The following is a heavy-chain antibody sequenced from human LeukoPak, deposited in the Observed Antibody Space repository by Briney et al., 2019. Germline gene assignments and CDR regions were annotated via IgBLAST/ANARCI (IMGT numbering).Heavy chain of an antibody. CDR3: ARNQPLLPFDY. Sequence: GGSLRLSCAASGLTFSSYWMSWVRQAPGKGLEWVANIKQDGSEKYYVDSVKGRFTISRDNAKNSLYLQMNSLRAEDTAVYYCARNQPLLPFDYWGQGTLVTVSS. CDR2: IKQDGSEK. CDR1: GLTFSSYW. V-gene: IGHV3-7*01. D-gene: IGHD2-15*01. J-gene: IGHJ4*02.